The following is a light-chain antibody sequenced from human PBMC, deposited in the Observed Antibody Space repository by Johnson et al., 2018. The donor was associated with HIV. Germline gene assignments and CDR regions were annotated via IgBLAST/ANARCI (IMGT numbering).Light chain of an antibody. CDR2: DNN. CDR3: GTWDSSLSAYV. V-gene: IGLV1-51*01. CDR1: SSNIGNNY. J-gene: IGLJ1*01. Sequence: QSVLTQPPSVSAAPGQKVTISCSGSSSNIGNNYVSWYQQFPGTAPKFLIYDNNKRPSGIPDRFSASKSGTSATLGITGLQTGDEADYYCGTWDSSLSAYVFGTGTKVTVL.